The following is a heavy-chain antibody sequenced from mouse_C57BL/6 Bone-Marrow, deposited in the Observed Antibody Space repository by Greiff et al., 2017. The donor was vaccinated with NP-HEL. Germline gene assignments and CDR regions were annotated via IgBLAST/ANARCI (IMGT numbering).Heavy chain of an antibody. D-gene: IGHD1-1*01. CDR3: TTLYYCGSSITWFAY. Sequence: VQLQQSGAELVRPGASVKLSCTASGFNIKDDYMHWVKQRPEQGLEWIGCIDPENGDTEYASKFQGKATITADTSSNTAYLQLNSLTSEDTAFYSCTTLYYCGSSITWFAYWGQGTLVTVSA. CDR2: IDPENGDT. CDR1: GFNIKDDY. V-gene: IGHV14-4*01. J-gene: IGHJ3*01.